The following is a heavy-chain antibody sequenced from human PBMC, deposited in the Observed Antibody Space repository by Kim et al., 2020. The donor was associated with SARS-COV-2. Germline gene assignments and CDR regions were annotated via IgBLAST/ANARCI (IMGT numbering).Heavy chain of an antibody. CDR1: GDTFTDYC. Sequence: ASVKVSCKASGDTFTDYCMHWVRQAPGQRLEWMGWINAGNGDTIYSQKVQGRVTFSSDTSATTAYMELSSLRSEDAAVYYCARPSYCYNGICPYYDYWG. V-gene: IGHV1-3*01. D-gene: IGHD2-8*01. J-gene: IGHJ4*01. CDR2: INAGNGDT. CDR3: ARPSYCYNGICPYYDY.